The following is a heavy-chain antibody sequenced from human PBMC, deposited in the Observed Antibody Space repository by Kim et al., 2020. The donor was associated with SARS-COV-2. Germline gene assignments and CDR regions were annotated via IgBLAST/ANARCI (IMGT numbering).Heavy chain of an antibody. CDR1: GFTFSSYG. V-gene: IGHV3-30*18. Sequence: GGSLRLSCAASGFTFSSYGMHWVRQAPGKGLEWVAVISYDGSNKYYADSVKGRFTISRDNSKNTLYLQMNSLRAEDTAVYYCANLRDSIVVDDYWGQGTLVTVSS. D-gene: IGHD2-2*01. CDR3: ANLRDSIVVDDY. CDR2: ISYDGSNK. J-gene: IGHJ4*02.